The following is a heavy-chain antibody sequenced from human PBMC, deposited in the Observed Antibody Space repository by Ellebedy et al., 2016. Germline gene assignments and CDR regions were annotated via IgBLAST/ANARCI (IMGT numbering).Heavy chain of an antibody. CDR3: ARGWNPYYFDY. V-gene: IGHV4-59*01. J-gene: IGHJ4*02. Sequence: SETLSLTCTVSGGSISSYYWNWIRQPPGKGLEWIGYIYYSGSTNYNPSLKGRVTISVDTSKNQFSLKLSSVTAADTAVYYCARGWNPYYFDYWGQGTLVTVSS. CDR2: IYYSGST. D-gene: IGHD1-1*01. CDR1: GGSISSYY.